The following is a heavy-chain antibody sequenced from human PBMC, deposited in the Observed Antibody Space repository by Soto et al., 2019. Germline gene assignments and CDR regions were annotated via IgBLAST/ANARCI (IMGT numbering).Heavy chain of an antibody. V-gene: IGHV3-33*01. CDR3: ARPRGATVDYFDY. CDR1: GFTFSSYG. Sequence: PGGSLRLSCAASGFTFSSYGMHWVRQAPGKGLEWVAVIWYDGSNKYYADSVKGRFTISRDNSKNTLYLQMNSLRAEDTAVYYCARPRGATVDYFDYWGQGALVTVSS. CDR2: IWYDGSNK. J-gene: IGHJ4*02. D-gene: IGHD4-17*01.